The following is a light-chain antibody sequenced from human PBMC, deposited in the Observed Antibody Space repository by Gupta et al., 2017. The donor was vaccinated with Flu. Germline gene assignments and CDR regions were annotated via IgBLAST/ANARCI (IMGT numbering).Light chain of an antibody. J-gene: IGLJ2*01. CDR2: EVS. CDR1: SRDVGGYSY. CDR3: SSYTSSSTLV. Sequence: QSALTRTASVSGSPRQQTTIACIGPSRDVGGYSYVSWYQQQPGKAPNLMIYEVSNRPSGVSKRFSGSKSGNTASLTISGLQAEDEADYYCSSYTSSSTLVFGGGTKLTVL. V-gene: IGLV2-14*01.